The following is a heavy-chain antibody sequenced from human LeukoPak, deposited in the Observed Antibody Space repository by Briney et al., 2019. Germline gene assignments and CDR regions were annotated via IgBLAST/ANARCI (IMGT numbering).Heavy chain of an antibody. J-gene: IGHJ4*02. CDR3: ARGLMMAVAGRGEFHY. D-gene: IGHD6-13*01. Sequence: PSETLSLTCTVSGGSIRISSYYWGWIRQPPGKGLEWIGNIYYSGSTNYNPSLKSRVTISVDTSKNQFFLKLSSVTAADTAVYYCARGLMMAVAGRGEFHYWGQGTLVTVSS. V-gene: IGHV4-39*07. CDR1: GGSIRISSYY. CDR2: IYYSGST.